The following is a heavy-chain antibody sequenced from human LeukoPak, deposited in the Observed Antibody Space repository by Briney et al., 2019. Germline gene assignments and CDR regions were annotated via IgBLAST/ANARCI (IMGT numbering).Heavy chain of an antibody. V-gene: IGHV5-51*01. J-gene: IGHJ4*02. CDR2: IYPGDSDT. D-gene: IGHD6-19*01. CDR1: GYXXXSHW. Sequence: CKXXGYXXXSHWIAWVRQLPGKGLEWMGIIYPGDSDTRYSPSFQGQVTISVDKSISTAYLQWSSLKASDTAMYYCARFVSSDWKGVDYWGQGTLVSVSS. CDR3: ARFVSSDWKGVDY.